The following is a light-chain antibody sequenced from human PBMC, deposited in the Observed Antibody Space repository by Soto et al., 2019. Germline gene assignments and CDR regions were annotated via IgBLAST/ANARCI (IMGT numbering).Light chain of an antibody. CDR3: QHYGTSAL. J-gene: IGKJ3*01. Sequence: EIVLTQSPGPLSLSPGERTTLSCRASQSVSDMYLTWYQQRPGQAPRLLIHASNRATGIPYRFSGSGSGTDFTHTISRLEPGEFGGYYCQHYGTSALFGPGTKVEI. V-gene: IGKV3-20*01. CDR1: QSVSDMY. CDR2: AS.